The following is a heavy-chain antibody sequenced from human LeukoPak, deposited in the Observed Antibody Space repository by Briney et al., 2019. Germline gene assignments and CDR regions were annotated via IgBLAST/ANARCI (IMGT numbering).Heavy chain of an antibody. CDR1: GFAFISSE. V-gene: IGHV3-48*03. CDR2: INSGGTTM. Sequence: QHGGSLRLSCAASGFAFISSEMNWVRQAPGKGLEWVSHINSGGTTMYNADAVKGRFTISRDNAKNSLYLQMNSLRAEDTAVYYCARDLHFRVYDSSIYYPYWGQGTLVTVSS. D-gene: IGHD3-22*01. CDR3: ARDLHFRVYDSSIYYPY. J-gene: IGHJ4*02.